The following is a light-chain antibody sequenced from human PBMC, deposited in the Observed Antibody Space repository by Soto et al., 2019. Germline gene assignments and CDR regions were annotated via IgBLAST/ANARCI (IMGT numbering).Light chain of an antibody. J-gene: IGKJ4*01. Sequence: DIMMTQSPDSLAVSLGERATINCKSSQSVLYSSNNKNYLAWYQQKPGQPPKLLIYWASTRESGVPDRFSGSGSGTEFTLTISSLQAEDVAVYYCQQYYSTPLLTFGGGTKVEIK. V-gene: IGKV4-1*01. CDR1: QSVLYSSNNKNY. CDR3: QQYYSTPLLT. CDR2: WAS.